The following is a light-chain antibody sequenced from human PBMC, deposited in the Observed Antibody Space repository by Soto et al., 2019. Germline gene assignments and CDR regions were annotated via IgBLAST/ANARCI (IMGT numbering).Light chain of an antibody. CDR1: QSVSSSY. J-gene: IGKJ4*01. V-gene: IGKV3-20*01. CDR3: QQYGSSPPVT. CDR2: GAS. Sequence: EIVLTQSPGTLTLSPGERATHSCRASQSVSSSYLAWYQQKPGQAPRLLIYGASSRATGIPDRFSGSGSGTDFTLTISRLEPEDFAVYYCQQYGSSPPVTFGGGTKV.